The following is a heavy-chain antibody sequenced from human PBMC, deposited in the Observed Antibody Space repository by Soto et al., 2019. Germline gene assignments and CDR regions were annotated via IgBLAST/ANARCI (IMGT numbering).Heavy chain of an antibody. CDR3: ARDRGEAPSYYYYGMDV. V-gene: IGHV3-48*02. J-gene: IGHJ6*02. D-gene: IGHD3-10*01. CDR1: GFTFSSYA. CDR2: ISSSSSTI. Sequence: GGSLRFSCAASGFTFSSYALSWVRQATGKALEWVSYISSSSSTIYYADSVKGRFTISRDNAKNSLYLQMNSLRDEDTAGYYCARDRGEAPSYYYYGMDVWGQGTTVTVSS.